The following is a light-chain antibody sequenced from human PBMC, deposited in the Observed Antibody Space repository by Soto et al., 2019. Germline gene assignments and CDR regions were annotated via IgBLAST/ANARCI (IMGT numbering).Light chain of an antibody. CDR1: SSNIGAGYY. CDR2: GNN. J-gene: IGLJ2*01. V-gene: IGLV1-40*01. Sequence: QSVLTQPPSVSGAPGQTITISCTGSSSNIGAGYYVHWYHQLPGRAPKLIIYGNNNRPSGVPDRFSGSKSGTSVSLAITGRRGEDEDDYHCQCYDSSLSNAVFGGGTKLTVL. CDR3: QCYDSSLSNAV.